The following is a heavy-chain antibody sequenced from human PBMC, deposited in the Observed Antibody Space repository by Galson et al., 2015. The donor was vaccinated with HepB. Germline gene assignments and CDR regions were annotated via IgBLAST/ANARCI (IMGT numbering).Heavy chain of an antibody. J-gene: IGHJ6*02. CDR2: MSYDRSDK. CDR3: AKEYYDFWSGYLRFSSTMDV. D-gene: IGHD3-3*01. V-gene: IGHV3-30*18. CDR1: GFTFSKYG. Sequence: SLRLSCAASGFTFSKYGMHWVRQAPGKGLEWVAVMSYDRSDKYYADSVKGRFTISRDNSKNTLYLQMNSLRAEDTAVYYCAKEYYDFWSGYLRFSSTMDVWGHGTTVTVSS.